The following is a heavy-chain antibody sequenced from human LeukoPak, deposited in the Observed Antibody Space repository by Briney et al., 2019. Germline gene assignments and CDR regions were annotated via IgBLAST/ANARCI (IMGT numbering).Heavy chain of an antibody. CDR2: IYTSGST. V-gene: IGHV4-61*02. CDR1: GGSISSGSYH. J-gene: IGHJ4*02. Sequence: PSETLSLTCTVSGGSISSGSYHWSWIRQPAGKGLEWIGRIYTSGSTNYNPSLKSRVTISVDTSKNQFSLKLGSVTAADTAVYYCARDLYYYDSSVGYWGQGTLVTVSS. CDR3: ARDLYYYDSSVGY. D-gene: IGHD3-22*01.